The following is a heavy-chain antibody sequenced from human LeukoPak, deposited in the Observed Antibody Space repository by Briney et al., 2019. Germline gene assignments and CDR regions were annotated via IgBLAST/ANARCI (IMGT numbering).Heavy chain of an antibody. CDR3: AREVPAYSGYYGMDV. J-gene: IGHJ6*02. CDR1: GFTFSSYG. D-gene: IGHD2-15*01. CDR2: IWYDGSNK. V-gene: IGHV3-33*01. Sequence: GGSPRLSCAASGFTFSSYGMHWVRQAPGKGLEWVAVIWYDGSNKYYADSVKGRFTISRDNSKNTLYLQMNSLRAEDTAVYYCAREVPAYSGYYGMDVWGQGTTVTVSS.